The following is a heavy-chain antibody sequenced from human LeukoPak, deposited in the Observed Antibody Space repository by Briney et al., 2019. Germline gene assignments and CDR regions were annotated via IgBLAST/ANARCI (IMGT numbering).Heavy chain of an antibody. CDR3: AKSVLQRILVFDY. CDR2: IKEDGSEK. V-gene: IGHV3-7*03. D-gene: IGHD2/OR15-2a*01. Sequence: GGSLRLSCAASGFTLSSSWMSWVRQAPGKGLEWVANIKEDGSEKYYVDSVKGRFTISRDNAKNSLYLQMNSLRVEDTAVYYCAKSVLQRILVFDYWGQGTLVTVSS. J-gene: IGHJ4*02. CDR1: GFTLSSSW.